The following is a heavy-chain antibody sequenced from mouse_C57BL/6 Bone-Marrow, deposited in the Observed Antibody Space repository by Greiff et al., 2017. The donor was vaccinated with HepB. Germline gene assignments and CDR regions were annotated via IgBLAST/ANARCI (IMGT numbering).Heavy chain of an antibody. CDR3: ARAYYYGSSPYWYFDV. V-gene: IGHV3-6*01. Sequence: EVQLVESGPGLVKPSQSLSLTCSVTGYSITSGYYWNWIRQFPGNKLEWMGYISYDGSNNYNPSLKNRISITRDTSKNQFFLKLNSVTTEDTATYYCARAYYYGSSPYWYFDVWGTGTTVTVSS. D-gene: IGHD1-1*01. J-gene: IGHJ1*03. CDR1: GYSITSGYY. CDR2: ISYDGSN.